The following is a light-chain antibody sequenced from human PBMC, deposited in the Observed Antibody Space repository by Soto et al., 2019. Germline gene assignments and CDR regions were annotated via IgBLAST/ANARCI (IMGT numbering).Light chain of an antibody. CDR3: SSYTSSSTLGV. J-gene: IGLJ1*01. Sequence: QSVLTQPASVSGSPGQSITISCTGTSSDGGYYDYVSWYQQHPGKAPKLMIYAVSSRPSGVSNRFSGSKSGNTASLTISGLQAEDEADYYCSSYTSSSTLGVFGTGTKLTVL. CDR1: SSDGGYYDY. V-gene: IGLV2-14*03. CDR2: AVS.